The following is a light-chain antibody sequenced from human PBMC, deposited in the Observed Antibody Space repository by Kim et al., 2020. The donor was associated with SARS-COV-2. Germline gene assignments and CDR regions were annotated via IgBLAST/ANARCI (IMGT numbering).Light chain of an antibody. J-gene: IGKJ5*01. CDR3: QQYDSLPIT. CDR2: AAS. CDR1: QDISNY. Sequence: ASVGDRVAITCQASQDISNYLNWYQQKPGRAPKHLIYAASNLETGVPSRFSGSGSGTEFTFTISSLQPEDIATYYCQQYDSLPITFGQGTRLEIK. V-gene: IGKV1-33*01.